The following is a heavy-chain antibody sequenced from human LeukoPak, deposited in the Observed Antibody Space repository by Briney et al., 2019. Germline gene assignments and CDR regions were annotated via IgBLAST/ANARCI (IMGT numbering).Heavy chain of an antibody. Sequence: PGRSLRLSCAGSGFIFNNDAMHWVRQPPGEGLEWVSGISWNSGTIDHADSVRGRFPISRDNAKNSLYLQMDSLRVEDTAFYYCAKDNRRHYTSGPNPDSLHWGQGALVTVSS. CDR2: ISWNSGTI. D-gene: IGHD6-19*01. J-gene: IGHJ4*02. V-gene: IGHV3-9*01. CDR3: AKDNRRHYTSGPNPDSLH. CDR1: GFIFNNDA.